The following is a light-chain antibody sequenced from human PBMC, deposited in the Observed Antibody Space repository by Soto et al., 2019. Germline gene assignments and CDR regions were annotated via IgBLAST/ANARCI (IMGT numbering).Light chain of an antibody. CDR3: QQYDKWPRT. CDR2: GAS. Sequence: EIVLTQSPATLSLSPGERATLSCRASQSVSSNVAWYQQIPGQTPRLLIYGASTRATTIPVRFSGSGSGTEFTLTISSLQSEDFAVYHCQQYDKWPRTFGQGTKVDI. CDR1: QSVSSN. J-gene: IGKJ1*01. V-gene: IGKV3-15*01.